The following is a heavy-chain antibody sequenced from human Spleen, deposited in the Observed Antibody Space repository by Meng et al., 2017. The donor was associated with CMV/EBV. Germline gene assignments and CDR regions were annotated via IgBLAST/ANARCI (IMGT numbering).Heavy chain of an antibody. Sequence: SGYTFTSYYMHWVRQAPGQGLEWMGIINPSGGSTSYAQKFQGRVTMTRDTSTSTVYMELSSLRSEDTAVYYCAREQGDSGSYALPKDWGQGTLVTVSS. D-gene: IGHD1-26*01. CDR3: AREQGDSGSYALPKD. CDR2: INPSGGST. J-gene: IGHJ4*02. V-gene: IGHV1-46*01. CDR1: GYTFTSYY.